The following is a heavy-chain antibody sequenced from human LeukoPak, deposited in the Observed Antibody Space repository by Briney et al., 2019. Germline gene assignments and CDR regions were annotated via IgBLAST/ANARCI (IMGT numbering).Heavy chain of an antibody. J-gene: IGHJ4*02. D-gene: IGHD6-19*01. Sequence: GGSLRLSCAASGFTFSSYSMNWVRQAPGKGLEWVSYISSSSSTIYYADSVKGRFTISRDNAKNSLYLKMNSLRDEDTAVYYCARDRHSSGWYVSFDYWGQGTLVTVSS. V-gene: IGHV3-48*02. CDR3: ARDRHSSGWYVSFDY. CDR1: GFTFSSYS. CDR2: ISSSSSTI.